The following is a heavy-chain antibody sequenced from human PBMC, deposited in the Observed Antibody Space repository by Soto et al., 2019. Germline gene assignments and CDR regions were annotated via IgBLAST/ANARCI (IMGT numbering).Heavy chain of an antibody. CDR3: ARVFEATMYYYDSSGYYQFDY. CDR2: ISAYNGNT. J-gene: IGHJ4*02. V-gene: IGHV1-18*01. CDR1: GYTFTSYG. Sequence: ASVKVSCKAPGYTFTSYGISWVRQAPGQGLEWMGWISAYNGNTNYAQKLQGRVTMTTDTSTSTAYMELRSLRSDDTAVYYCARVFEATMYYYDSSGYYQFDYWGQGTLVTVSS. D-gene: IGHD3-22*01.